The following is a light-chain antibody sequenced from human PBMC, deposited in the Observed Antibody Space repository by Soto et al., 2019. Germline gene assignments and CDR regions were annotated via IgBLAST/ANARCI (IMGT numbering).Light chain of an antibody. CDR3: SSYSTTNILV. CDR2: DVN. V-gene: IGLV2-14*03. CDR1: SSDVGAYEH. J-gene: IGLJ1*01. Sequence: QSALTPSASVSGSPGQSITISCTGASSDVGAYEHVSWYQQHPGRAPKLILYDVNNRPSGVSNHFSGSKSGNTASLVISGLQANDEADYYCSSYSTTNILVFGSGTKVTVL.